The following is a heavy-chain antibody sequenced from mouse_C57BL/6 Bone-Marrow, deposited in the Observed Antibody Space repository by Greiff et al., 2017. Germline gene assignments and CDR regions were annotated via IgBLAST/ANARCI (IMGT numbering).Heavy chain of an antibody. Sequence: VQLQQSGPGLVQPSQSLSITCTVSGFSLTSYGVHWVRQSPGKGLEWLGVIWSGGSTDYNAAFISRLSISTDNSKSQVFFKMNSLQADDTAIYYCARNWPYYYGSSDWYFDVWGTGTTVTVSS. CDR2: IWSGGST. J-gene: IGHJ1*03. D-gene: IGHD1-1*01. CDR3: ARNWPYYYGSSDWYFDV. CDR1: GFSLTSYG. V-gene: IGHV2-2*01.